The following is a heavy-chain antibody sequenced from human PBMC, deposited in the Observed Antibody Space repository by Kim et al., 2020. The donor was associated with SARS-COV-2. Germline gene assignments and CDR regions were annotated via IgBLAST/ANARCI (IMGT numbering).Heavy chain of an antibody. V-gene: IGHV3-11*06. D-gene: IGHD6-13*01. CDR3: ARDMAAAGTNYYYYGMDV. Sequence: VTGRVTISRDNAKNSLYMQMNSLGAEDTAVYYCARDMAAAGTNYYYYGMDVWGQGTTVTVSS. J-gene: IGHJ6*02.